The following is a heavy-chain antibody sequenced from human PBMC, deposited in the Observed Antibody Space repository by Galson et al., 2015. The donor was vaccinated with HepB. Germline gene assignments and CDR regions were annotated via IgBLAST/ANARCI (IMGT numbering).Heavy chain of an antibody. CDR3: VKDFSYYDGSGSSRAYGLDV. D-gene: IGHD3-10*01. J-gene: IGHJ6*02. CDR2: IGCDGVTT. V-gene: IGHV3-43*01. CDR1: GFTFGDYT. Sequence: SLRLSCAASGFTFGDYTMHWVRQVPGKRLEWGSLIGCDGVTTYYADSVKGRFTIPRDNSKHSLFLQMNSLRTQDTGLYYCVKDFSYYDGSGSSRAYGLDVWGQGTTVTVSS.